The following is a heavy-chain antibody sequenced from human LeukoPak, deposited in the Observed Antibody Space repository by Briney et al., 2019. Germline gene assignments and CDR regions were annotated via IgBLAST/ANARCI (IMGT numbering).Heavy chain of an antibody. J-gene: IGHJ4*02. V-gene: IGHV4-59*12. Sequence: SETLSLTCTVSGGSISSYYWSWIRQPPGKGLEWIGYIHYSGSTNYNPSLKSRVTISVDTSKNQFSLKLSSVTAADTAVYYCARGKLSFRPTPGYYFDYWGQGTLVTVSS. D-gene: IGHD1-7*01. CDR3: ARGKLSFRPTPGYYFDY. CDR2: IHYSGST. CDR1: GGSISSYY.